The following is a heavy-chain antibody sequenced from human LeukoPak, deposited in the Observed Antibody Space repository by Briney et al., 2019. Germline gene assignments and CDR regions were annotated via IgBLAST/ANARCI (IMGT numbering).Heavy chain of an antibody. D-gene: IGHD3-10*01. V-gene: IGHV3-21*01. J-gene: IGHJ5*02. CDR1: GFTFSGYV. CDR3: ARGPQFSGPGWFDP. Sequence: GGSLRLSCAASGFTFSGYVMTWVRQAPGKGLECVSSITFSSSHIYYADSVKGRFTISRDNTKDSLYLQMNSLRAEDTAIYYCARGPQFSGPGWFDPWSQGTLVTVSS. CDR2: ITFSSSHI.